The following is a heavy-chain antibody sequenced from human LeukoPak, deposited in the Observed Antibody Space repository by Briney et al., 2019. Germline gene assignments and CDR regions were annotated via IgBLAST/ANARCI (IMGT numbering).Heavy chain of an antibody. CDR1: GFTFTTYA. CDR2: ISGNSDGK. CDR3: ATYLAAADH. V-gene: IGHV3-23*01. J-gene: IGHJ4*02. D-gene: IGHD6-13*01. Sequence: GGSLRLSYAASGFTFTTYAMTWVRQAPGKGLEWVSAISGNSDGKYYADSVRGRFTISRDNSRNTLFLQMNSLRAEDTAIYYCATYLAAADHWGQGTQVTVSS.